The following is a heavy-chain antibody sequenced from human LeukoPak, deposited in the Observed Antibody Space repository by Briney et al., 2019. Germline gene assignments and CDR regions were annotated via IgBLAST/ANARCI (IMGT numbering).Heavy chain of an antibody. J-gene: IGHJ4*01. CDR2: IIPNLGTN. CDR1: AGTFITSS. Sequence: GSSATVSCKASAGTFITSSISWVRQAPGQGLEWMGRIIPNLGTNSYAQRFQGRVTITADKSTSTAFMELSSLRSDDTAVYYCARLDRDADEVLDLWGHGTLVAVSA. D-gene: IGHD5-24*01. CDR3: ARLDRDADEVLDL. V-gene: IGHV1-69*08.